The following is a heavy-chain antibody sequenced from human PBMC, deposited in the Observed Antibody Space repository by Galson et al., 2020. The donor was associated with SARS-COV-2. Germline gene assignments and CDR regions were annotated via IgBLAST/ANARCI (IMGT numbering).Heavy chain of an antibody. J-gene: IGHJ6*03. V-gene: IGHV1-18*01. Sequence: ASVQVSCKASGYTFTSYGISWVRQAPGQGLEWMGWNSAYNGNTNYAQKLQGRVTMTTDTSTSTAYMELRSLRSDDTAVYYCARTTYYDFWSGAVWTPESDYYYYMDVWGKGTTVTVSS. CDR1: GYTFTSYG. D-gene: IGHD3-3*01. CDR3: ARTTYYDFWSGAVWTPESDYYYYMDV. CDR2: NSAYNGNT.